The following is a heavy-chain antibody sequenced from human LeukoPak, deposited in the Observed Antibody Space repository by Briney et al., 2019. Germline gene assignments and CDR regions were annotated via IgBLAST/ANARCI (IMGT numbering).Heavy chain of an antibody. CDR2: ISSSSSYI. CDR1: GFTFSSYS. D-gene: IGHD3-9*01. CDR3: AREVLRYFDWHEPNAFDI. Sequence: GGSLRLSCAATGFTFSSYSMNWVRQAPGKGLEWVSSISSSSSYIYYADSVKGRFTISRDNAKNSLYLQMNSLRAEDTAVYYCAREVLRYFDWHEPNAFDIWGQGTMVTVSS. J-gene: IGHJ3*02. V-gene: IGHV3-21*01.